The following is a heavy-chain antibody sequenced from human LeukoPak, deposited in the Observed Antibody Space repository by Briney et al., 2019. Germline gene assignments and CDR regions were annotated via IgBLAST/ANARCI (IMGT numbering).Heavy chain of an antibody. Sequence: GRSLRLSCTASGFTFDDYAMSWVRQAPGKGLEWVGFIRSKAYGGTTEYAASVKGRFTISRDDSKSIAYLQMNSLKTEDTAVYYCTRGTLPSYYDILTGYFDYYYGMDVWGQGTTVTVSS. V-gene: IGHV3-49*04. D-gene: IGHD3-9*01. CDR2: IRSKAYGGTT. J-gene: IGHJ6*02. CDR1: GFTFDDYA. CDR3: TRGTLPSYYDILTGYFDYYYGMDV.